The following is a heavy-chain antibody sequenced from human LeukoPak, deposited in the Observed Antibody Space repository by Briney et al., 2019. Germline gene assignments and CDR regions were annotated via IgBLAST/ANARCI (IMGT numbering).Heavy chain of an antibody. V-gene: IGHV3-30*18. CDR3: AKEDIVVVVAATVFDY. CDR2: ISYDGSNK. Sequence: PGGSLRLSCAASGFTFSSYGMHWVRQAPGKGLEWVAVISYDGSNKYYADSVKGRFTISRDNSKNTLYLQMNSLRAEDTAVYYCAKEDIVVVVAATVFDYWGQGTLVTASS. CDR1: GFTFSSYG. D-gene: IGHD2-15*01. J-gene: IGHJ4*02.